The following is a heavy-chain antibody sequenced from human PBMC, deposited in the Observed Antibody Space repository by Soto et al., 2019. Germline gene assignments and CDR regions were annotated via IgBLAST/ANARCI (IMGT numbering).Heavy chain of an antibody. CDR1: GGTIISSSYY. Sequence: LQTLSLTCSVSGGTIISSSYYWGWISKPPGKGLEWIGSIYYSGSTYYNPSLKSRVTISVDTSKNQFSLKLSSVTAADTAVYYCDVTAMVRRGYGMDVWGQGTTVTVSS. V-gene: IGHV4-39*01. D-gene: IGHD5-18*01. J-gene: IGHJ6*02. CDR3: DVTAMVRRGYGMDV. CDR2: IYYSGST.